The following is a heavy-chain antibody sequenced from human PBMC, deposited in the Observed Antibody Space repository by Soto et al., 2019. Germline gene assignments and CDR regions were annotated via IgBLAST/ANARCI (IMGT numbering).Heavy chain of an antibody. CDR1: GYTFTSYG. Sequence: QVQLVQSGAEVKKPGASVKVSCKASGYTFTSYGISWVRQAPGQGLQWMGSISAYNGNTNYAQKLQGRVTMTTDTSTSTAYMELRSLRSDDTAVYYCARETYYDFWSGYSGPYYYYGMDVWGQGTTVTVSS. V-gene: IGHV1-18*01. J-gene: IGHJ6*02. CDR2: ISAYNGNT. D-gene: IGHD3-3*01. CDR3: ARETYYDFWSGYSGPYYYYGMDV.